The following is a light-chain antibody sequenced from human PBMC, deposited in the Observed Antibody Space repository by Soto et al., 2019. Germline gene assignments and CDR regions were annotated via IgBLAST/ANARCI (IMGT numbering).Light chain of an antibody. Sequence: QSVLTQPASVSGSPGQSITISCTGTSSDVGGYNYVSWYQQHPGKAPKLMISDVSNRPSGVSNRFSGSKSGNTASLTISGLQAEDEADYYCCSYTSSSTPVVFSGGTQLTVL. CDR2: DVS. V-gene: IGLV2-14*03. CDR3: CSYTSSSTPVV. CDR1: SSDVGGYNY. J-gene: IGLJ2*01.